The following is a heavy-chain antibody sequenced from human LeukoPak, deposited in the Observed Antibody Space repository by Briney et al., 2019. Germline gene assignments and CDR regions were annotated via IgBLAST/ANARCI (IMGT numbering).Heavy chain of an antibody. J-gene: IGHJ5*02. Sequence: PSETLSLTCTVSGGSISSSSYYWGWIRQPPGKGLEWIGSIYYSGSTYYNPSLKSRVTISVDTSKNQFSLKLSSVTAADTAVYCARDWSEGPIDLWGQGTQVTVSS. CDR1: GGSISSSSYY. V-gene: IGHV4-39*03. CDR3: ARDWSEGPIDL. CDR2: IYYSGST. D-gene: IGHD3-3*01.